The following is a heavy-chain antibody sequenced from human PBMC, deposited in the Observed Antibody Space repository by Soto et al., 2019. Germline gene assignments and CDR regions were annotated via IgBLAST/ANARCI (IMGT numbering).Heavy chain of an antibody. J-gene: IGHJ4*02. CDR3: ALLNYNFWTGFYDY. D-gene: IGHD3-3*01. V-gene: IGHV4-61*03. CDR2: IYYTGTT. Sequence: SETLSLTCTVSGGSVSRGDCYWSWIRQPPGKGLEWIGYIYYTGTTNCSPSLKNRDTLLIDRSQNRFSLELTSVTAADTAVYYCALLNYNFWTGFYDYWGQGALVTVSS. CDR1: GGSVSRGDCY.